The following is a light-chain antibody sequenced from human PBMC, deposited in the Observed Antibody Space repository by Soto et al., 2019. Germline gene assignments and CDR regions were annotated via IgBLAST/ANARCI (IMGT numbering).Light chain of an antibody. CDR2: KAS. CDR1: QTISSW. CDR3: QHYNSYSEV. V-gene: IGKV1-5*03. J-gene: IGKJ1*01. Sequence: DIQMTQSPSTLSGSFGDRVTITCRASQTISSWLAWYQQKPGKAPKLLIYKASTLKSGVPSRFSGSGSGTEFTLTISSLQNDDFATYYCQHYNSYSEVFGQGTKVDI.